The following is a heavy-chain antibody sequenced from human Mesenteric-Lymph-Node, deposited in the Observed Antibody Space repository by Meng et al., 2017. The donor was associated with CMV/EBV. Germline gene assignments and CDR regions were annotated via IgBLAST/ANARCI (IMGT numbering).Heavy chain of an antibody. V-gene: IGHV3-21*04. CDR2: VNTDSTYI. J-gene: IGHJ3*02. CDR1: GFTFSSYS. D-gene: IGHD2-15*01. CDR3: AKVGSSHPQGAFDI. Sequence: GESLKISCAASGFTFSSYSMNWVRQAPGKGLEWVSSVNTDSTYIYYADSVKGRFTISRDNAKNSLYLQMNSLRAEDTAVYYCAKVGSSHPQGAFDIWGQGTMVTVSS.